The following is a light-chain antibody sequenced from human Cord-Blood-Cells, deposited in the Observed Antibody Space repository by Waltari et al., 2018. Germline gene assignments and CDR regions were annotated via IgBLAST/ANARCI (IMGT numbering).Light chain of an antibody. J-gene: IGKJ4*01. Sequence: DIQMTQSPSSVSASVGDRVTITCRPSQDISSWLAWYQQKPGHAPKLLIYAASTLQSGVPSRFSGSGSGTDFTLTISSLQPEDFATYYCQQANSFPLTFGGGTKVEIK. V-gene: IGKV1-12*01. CDR3: QQANSFPLT. CDR2: AAS. CDR1: QDISSW.